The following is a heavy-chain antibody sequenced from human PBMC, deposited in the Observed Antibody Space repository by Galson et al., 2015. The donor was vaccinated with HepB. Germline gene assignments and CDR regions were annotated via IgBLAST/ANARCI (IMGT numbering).Heavy chain of an antibody. J-gene: IGHJ4*02. CDR3: ASAISAYASFDY. CDR1: GYTFSAYG. Sequence: SVKVSCKASGYTFSAYGINWVRQAPGQGLEWMGWISAYSGNTNYAQKFQGRVTLTTDTFTSTAYMELRSLRSDDTAVYYCASAISAYASFDYWGQGTLVTVSS. CDR2: ISAYSGNT. V-gene: IGHV1-18*04. D-gene: IGHD5-12*01.